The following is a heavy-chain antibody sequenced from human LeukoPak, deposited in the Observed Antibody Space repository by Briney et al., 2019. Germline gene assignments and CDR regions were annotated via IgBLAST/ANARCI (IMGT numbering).Heavy chain of an antibody. V-gene: IGHV3-21*01. J-gene: IGHJ4*02. CDR2: VSTGSNYI. D-gene: IGHD2-2*01. CDR1: GFTFSSYS. Sequence: GGSLRLSCTASGFTFSSYSLNWVRQAPGKGLEWVSSVSTGSNYIYYADSVKGRFTISRDDAKNSLFLQMNSLRAEDTAVYYCARLPAYCSSTSCYYDYWGQGTLVTVSS. CDR3: ARLPAYCSSTSCYYDY.